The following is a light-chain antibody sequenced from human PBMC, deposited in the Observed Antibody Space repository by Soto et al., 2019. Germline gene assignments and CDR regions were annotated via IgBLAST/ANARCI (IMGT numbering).Light chain of an antibody. Sequence: EIVLTQSPATLSVSPGERATLSCRASQGVSSNLAWYQQKPGQGPRLLIYGASTRATGIPARFSGSGSGTEFTLNISSLQPEDFALYYCQQYNNWPPRETFGQGTKWIS. V-gene: IGKV3-15*01. CDR2: GAS. CDR1: QGVSSN. CDR3: QQYNNWPPRET. J-gene: IGKJ1*01.